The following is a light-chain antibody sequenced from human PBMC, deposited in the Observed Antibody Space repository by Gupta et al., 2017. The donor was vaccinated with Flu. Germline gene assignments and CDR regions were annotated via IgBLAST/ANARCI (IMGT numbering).Light chain of an antibody. CDR2: DAS. CDR1: QSVGTY. Sequence: EIVLPQSQATLSLSPGERATLSCRASQSVGTYLAWYHQKPGQTPRLLIYDASNSATGIPARFIGGGSGTDFTLTIISLVPEDVAVYYCHKRSNRPPYTFGQGTRLEI. V-gene: IGKV3-11*01. J-gene: IGKJ2*01. CDR3: HKRSNRPPYT.